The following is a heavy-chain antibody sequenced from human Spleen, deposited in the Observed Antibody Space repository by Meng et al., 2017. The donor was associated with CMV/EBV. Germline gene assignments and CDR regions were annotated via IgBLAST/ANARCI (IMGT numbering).Heavy chain of an antibody. Sequence: FTFSSYAMSWVRQAPGKGLEWVSAISGSGGSTFYADSVKGRFTISRDNFKNTLYLQMNSLRAEDTAVYYCARVRCSTTSCYPNWFDPWGQGTLVTVSS. CDR2: ISGSGGST. J-gene: IGHJ5*02. CDR1: FTFSSYA. CDR3: ARVRCSTTSCYPNWFDP. V-gene: IGHV3-23*01. D-gene: IGHD2-2*01.